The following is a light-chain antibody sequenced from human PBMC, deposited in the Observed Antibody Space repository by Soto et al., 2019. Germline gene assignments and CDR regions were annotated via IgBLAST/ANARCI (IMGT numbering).Light chain of an antibody. V-gene: IGKV1-5*03. CDR2: KAS. CDR1: QSISSW. J-gene: IGKJ4*01. Sequence: DIQMTQSPSTLSASVGDRVTITCRASQSISSWLAWYQQKPGKAPKLLIYKASSLESGVPSRFSGSGSGTEFTLTISSLQPEDIATYSCQQYDHLPVTFGGGTKVEIK. CDR3: QQYDHLPVT.